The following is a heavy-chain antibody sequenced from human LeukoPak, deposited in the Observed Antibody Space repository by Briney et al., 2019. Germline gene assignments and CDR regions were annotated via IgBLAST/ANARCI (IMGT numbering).Heavy chain of an antibody. CDR2: INPSSGGT. D-gene: IGHD6-13*01. CDR1: GGTFSSYA. Sequence: ASVKVSCKASGGTFSSYAISWVRQAPGQGLEWMGWINPSSGGTNYAQKFQGRVTMTRDTSISTAYMELSRLRSDDTAVYYCAKDQQGDLDYWGQGTLVTVSS. CDR3: AKDQQGDLDY. J-gene: IGHJ4*02. V-gene: IGHV1-2*02.